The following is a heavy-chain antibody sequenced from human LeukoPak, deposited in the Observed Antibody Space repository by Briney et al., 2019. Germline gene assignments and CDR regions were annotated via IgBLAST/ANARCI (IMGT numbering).Heavy chain of an antibody. Sequence: GGSLRLSCAASGFTFSSYGTHWVRQAPGKGLEWVAVIWYDGSNKYYADSVKGRFTISRDNSKNTLYLQMNSLRAEDTAVYYCAKESQWELRGKAFDIWGQGTMVTVSS. J-gene: IGHJ3*02. CDR1: GFTFSSYG. D-gene: IGHD1-26*01. V-gene: IGHV3-33*06. CDR3: AKESQWELRGKAFDI. CDR2: IWYDGSNK.